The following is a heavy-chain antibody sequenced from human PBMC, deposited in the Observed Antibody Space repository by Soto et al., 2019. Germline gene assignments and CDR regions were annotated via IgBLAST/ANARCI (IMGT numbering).Heavy chain of an antibody. D-gene: IGHD4-17*01. CDR1: GCSISSCGYY. Sequence: HVQLQESGPGLVKPSQTLSLTCTVSGCSISSCGYYWSWIRQHPGKGLEWIGYLDYSGSTYYTPPLKRRVTLSVDTSKNTCSLKLSSVTAADTAVYYCPMDGTVTTPYYGIDVWGQGPKVTASS. CDR3: PMDGTVTTPYYGIDV. J-gene: IGHJ6*02. CDR2: LDYSGST. V-gene: IGHV4-31*03.